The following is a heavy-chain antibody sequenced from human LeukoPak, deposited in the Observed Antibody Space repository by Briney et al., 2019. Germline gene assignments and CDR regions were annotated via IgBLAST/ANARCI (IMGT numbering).Heavy chain of an antibody. CDR2: IYSSGST. CDR1: GASISSSY. Sequence: SETLSLTCTVSGASISSSYWSWIRQPAGKGLEWIGRIYSSGSTSYNPSLKSRVTMSLDMSKNQFSLRLSSVTAADTAIYLCARDPAVGANGDYYNYGMDVWGQGTTVLVSS. J-gene: IGHJ6*02. D-gene: IGHD3-16*01. CDR3: ARDPAVGANGDYYNYGMDV. V-gene: IGHV4-4*07.